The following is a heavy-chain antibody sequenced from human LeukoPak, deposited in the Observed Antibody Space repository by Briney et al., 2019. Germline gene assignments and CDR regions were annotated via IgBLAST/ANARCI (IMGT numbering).Heavy chain of an antibody. Sequence: PGGSLRVSFVGSGFTFSTYAMSWVRQPAGKGPQWVAGMSGNGGVKYYADFVKGRFAISRDNSKNTLFLQMNTLRAEDTAIYYCAKDPTAVLASFDLWGQGKLVTVSS. D-gene: IGHD2-8*02. CDR2: MSGNGGVK. V-gene: IGHV3-23*01. J-gene: IGHJ3*01. CDR1: GFTFSTYA. CDR3: AKDPTAVLASFDL.